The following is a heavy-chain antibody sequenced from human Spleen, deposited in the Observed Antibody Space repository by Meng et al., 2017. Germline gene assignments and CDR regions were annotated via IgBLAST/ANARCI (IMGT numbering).Heavy chain of an antibody. CDR2: IYHGGDT. D-gene: IGHD6-19*01. Sequence: VDFQDAAQGLLNPCGTLSLACVVSGGSISSFDGWSWVRQPPGKGLEWIGEIYHGGDTNYNPSLKSRVTIAIDRSKNQFSLKLSSVTAADTAVYYCASWIYSCGWQWGQGTLVTVSS. J-gene: IGHJ4*02. CDR1: GGSISSFDG. CDR3: ASWIYSCGWQ. V-gene: IGHV4/OR15-8*02.